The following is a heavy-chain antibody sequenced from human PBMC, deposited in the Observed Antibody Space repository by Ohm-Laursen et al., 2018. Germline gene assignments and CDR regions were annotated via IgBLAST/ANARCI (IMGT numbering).Heavy chain of an antibody. D-gene: IGHD5-12*01. V-gene: IGHV4-61*01. CDR1: GGSVSGGSYH. CDR3: ARGTGAYDLRYFDY. Sequence: SETLSLTCTVSGGSVSGGSYHWSWIRQPPGKGLEWISYIYYTGSTNYNPSLKSRVTISIDTSKNQFSLKLNSVTAADTAVYYCARGTGAYDLRYFDYWGQGTRVTVSS. J-gene: IGHJ4*02. CDR2: IYYTGST.